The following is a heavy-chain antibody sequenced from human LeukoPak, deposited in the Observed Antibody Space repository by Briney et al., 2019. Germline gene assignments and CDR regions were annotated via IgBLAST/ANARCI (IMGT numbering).Heavy chain of an antibody. CDR2: INPNSGGT. D-gene: IGHD2-15*01. J-gene: IGHJ4*02. Sequence: ASVKVSCKASGGTFSSYAISWVRQAPGQGLEWMGWINPNSGGTNYAQKFQGRVTMTRDTSISTAYMELRRLSSDDTAIYYCARPYCNGGSCHDYFDYWGQGTLVSVSS. V-gene: IGHV1-2*02. CDR3: ARPYCNGGSCHDYFDY. CDR1: GGTFSSYA.